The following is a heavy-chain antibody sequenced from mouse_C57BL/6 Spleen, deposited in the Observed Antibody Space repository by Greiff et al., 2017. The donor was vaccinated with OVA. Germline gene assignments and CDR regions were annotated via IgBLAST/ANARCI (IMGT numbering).Heavy chain of an antibody. CDR3: ARGGDYGGFAY. D-gene: IGHD2-4*01. CDR1: GYTFTSYW. CDR2: IDPSDSET. V-gene: IGHV1-52*01. J-gene: IGHJ3*01. Sequence: QVQLKQPGAELVRPGSSVKLSCKASGYTFTSYWMHWVKQRPIQGLEWIGNIDPSDSETHYNQKFKDKATLTVDKSSSTAYMQLSSLTSEDSAVYYCARGGDYGGFAYWGQGTLVTVSA.